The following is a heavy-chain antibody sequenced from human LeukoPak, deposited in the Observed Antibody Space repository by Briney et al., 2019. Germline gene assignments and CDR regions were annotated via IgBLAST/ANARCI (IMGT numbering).Heavy chain of an antibody. D-gene: IGHD5-24*01. CDR2: IIPIFGTA. Sequence: ASAKVSCKASGGTFSSYAISWVRQAPGQGLEWMGGIIPIFGTANYAQKFQGRVTITTDESTSTAYMELSSLRSEDTAVYYCARGERWPLYYMDVWGKGTTVTVSS. CDR1: GGTFSSYA. V-gene: IGHV1-69*05. CDR3: ARGERWPLYYMDV. J-gene: IGHJ6*03.